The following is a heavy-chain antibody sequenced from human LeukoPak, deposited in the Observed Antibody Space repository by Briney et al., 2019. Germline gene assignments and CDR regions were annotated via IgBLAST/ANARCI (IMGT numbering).Heavy chain of an antibody. V-gene: IGHV4-31*03. J-gene: IGHJ5*02. D-gene: IGHD3-10*01. Sequence: SETLSLTCTVSGASISSGGYSWSWIRQHSGKGLEWIGYIYYSGSTYYNPSLKSRVTISVDTSKNQFSLKLSSVTAADTAVYYCAREPEGEYNWFDPWGQGTLVTVSS. CDR2: IYYSGST. CDR1: GASISSGGYS. CDR3: AREPEGEYNWFDP.